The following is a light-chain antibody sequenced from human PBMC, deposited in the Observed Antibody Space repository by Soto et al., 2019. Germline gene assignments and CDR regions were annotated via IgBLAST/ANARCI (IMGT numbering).Light chain of an antibody. CDR2: GAS. V-gene: IGKV3-20*01. J-gene: IGKJ1*01. CDR1: QSVSSSY. CDR3: QQYNIWPLWT. Sequence: EIVLTQSPGTLSLSPGERATLSCRASQSVSSSYLAWYQQKPGQAPRLLIYGASSRATGIPDRFSGSGSGTEFTLTINSLQSEDFAVYFCQQYNIWPLWTFGQGTKVDIK.